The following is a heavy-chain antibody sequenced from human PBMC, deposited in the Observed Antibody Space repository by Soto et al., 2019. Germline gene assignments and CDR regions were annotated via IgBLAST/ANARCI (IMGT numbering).Heavy chain of an antibody. D-gene: IGHD2-15*01. CDR2: ISGSGGST. CDR3: AKTLDIVVVVAALDY. Sequence: GGSLRLSCAASGFTFSSYAMSWVRQAPGKGLEWVSAISGSGGSTYYADSVKGRFTISRDNSKNTLYLQMNSLRAEDTAVYYCAKTLDIVVVVAALDYWGQGTLVTVSS. V-gene: IGHV3-23*01. CDR1: GFTFSSYA. J-gene: IGHJ4*02.